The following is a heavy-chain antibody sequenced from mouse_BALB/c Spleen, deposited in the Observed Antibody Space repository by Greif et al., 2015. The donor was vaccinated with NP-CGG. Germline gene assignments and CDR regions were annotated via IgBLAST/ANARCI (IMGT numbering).Heavy chain of an antibody. V-gene: IGHV3-5*02. CDR3: ARYGYDYFDY. Sequence: EVQLQESGPGLVKPSQTVSLTCTVTGISITTGNYRWSWIRQFPGNKLEWIGYIYYSGTITYNPSLTSRTTITRDTSXNQFFLEMNSLTAEGTATCYCARYGYDYFDYWGQGTTLTVSS. CDR2: IYYSGTI. D-gene: IGHD2-2*01. CDR1: GISITTGNYR. J-gene: IGHJ2*01.